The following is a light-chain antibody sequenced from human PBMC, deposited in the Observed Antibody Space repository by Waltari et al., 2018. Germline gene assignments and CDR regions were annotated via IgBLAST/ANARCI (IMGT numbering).Light chain of an antibody. V-gene: IGLV2-8*01. J-gene: IGLJ2*01. CDR2: EVS. CDR1: SSDVGGYNY. Sequence: QSALTQPPSASGSPGQSVTIPYTGTSSDVGGYNYVSWYQQPPGKAPKLMIYEVSKRPSGVPDRFSGSKSGNTASLTVSGLQAEDEADYYCSSYAGSNNPVVFGGGTKLTVL. CDR3: SSYAGSNNPVV.